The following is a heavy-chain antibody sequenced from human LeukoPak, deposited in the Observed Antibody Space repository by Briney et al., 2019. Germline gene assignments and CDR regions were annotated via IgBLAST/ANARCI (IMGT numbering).Heavy chain of an antibody. V-gene: IGHV4-38-2*02. J-gene: IGHJ4*02. CDR1: GYSISSGYY. CDR2: IYHSGST. Sequence: PSETLSLTCTVSGYSISSGYYWGWIRQPPGKGLEWIGSIYHSGSTYYNPSLKSRVTISVDTSKNQFSLKLSSVTAADTAVYYCARVNYYDSSGYYSYWGQGTLVTVSS. D-gene: IGHD3-22*01. CDR3: ARVNYYDSSGYYSY.